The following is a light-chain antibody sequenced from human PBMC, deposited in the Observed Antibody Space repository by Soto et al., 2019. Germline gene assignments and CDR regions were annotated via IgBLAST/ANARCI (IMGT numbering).Light chain of an antibody. Sequence: DIQMTQSPSTLSASVGDRVTITCRASQSVSTWLAWYQQKLGKAPKLLIYDASILQSGFPSRFSGSRSGTEFTLTISSLQPDDFATYYCQQYNSHPWTFGHGTKVDIK. CDR3: QQYNSHPWT. V-gene: IGKV1-5*01. CDR2: DAS. CDR1: QSVSTW. J-gene: IGKJ1*01.